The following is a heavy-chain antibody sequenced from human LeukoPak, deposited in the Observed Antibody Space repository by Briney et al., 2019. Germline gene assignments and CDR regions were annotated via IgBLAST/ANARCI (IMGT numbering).Heavy chain of an antibody. CDR2: IKQDGREK. Sequence: GGALRLSCASSGFTFSSYWMSGVRQAPGRGLGGVADIKQDGREKYFVDSVKGGLTISRDSAKHSLYLQMNNLRSHDRAVCDFAKSGYNRFDYSGQGTLVTVSS. CDR3: AKSGYNRFDY. CDR1: GFTFSSYW. D-gene: IGHD5-24*01. J-gene: IGHJ4*02. V-gene: IGHV3-7*03.